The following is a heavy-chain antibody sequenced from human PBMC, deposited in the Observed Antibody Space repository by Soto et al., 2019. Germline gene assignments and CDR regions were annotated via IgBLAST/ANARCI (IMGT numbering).Heavy chain of an antibody. CDR2: IKQDGSEK. CDR3: ARDQDDSSDAFDI. J-gene: IGHJ3*02. Sequence: GGSLRLSCAASGITFSNYWMTWVRQAPGKGLKWVANIKQDGSEKYYVDSVKGRFTISRDNAKNSLYLQMNSLRAEDTAVYYCARDQDDSSDAFDIWGQGTMVTVSS. CDR1: GITFSNYW. V-gene: IGHV3-7*01. D-gene: IGHD3-3*01.